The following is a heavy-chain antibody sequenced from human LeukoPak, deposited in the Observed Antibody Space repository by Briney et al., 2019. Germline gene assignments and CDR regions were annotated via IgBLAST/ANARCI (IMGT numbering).Heavy chain of an antibody. CDR1: GGTFSSYA. V-gene: IGHV1-69*13. D-gene: IGHD4-17*01. CDR2: IIPIFGTA. J-gene: IGHJ4*02. CDR3: ASPGGYGDYRLLSY. Sequence: ASVKVSCKASGGTFSSYAISWVRQAPGQGLEWMGGIIPIFGTANYAQKFQGRVTITVDESTSTAYMELSSLRSEDTAVYYCASPGGYGDYRLLSYWGQGTLVTVSS.